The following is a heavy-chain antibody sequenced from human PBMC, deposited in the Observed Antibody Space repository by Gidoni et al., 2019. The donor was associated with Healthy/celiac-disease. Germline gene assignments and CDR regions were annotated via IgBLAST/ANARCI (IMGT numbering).Heavy chain of an antibody. V-gene: IGHV3-30*03. D-gene: IGHD1-26*01. Sequence: QVQLVESGGGVVQPGRSLRLPCAASGSTFSSYGMHWVRQAPGKGLEWVAVISYDGSNKYYADSVKGRFTISRDNSKNTLYLQMNSLRAEDTAVYYCDPRGGSYYFDYWGQGTLVTVSS. CDR3: DPRGGSYYFDY. CDR2: ISYDGSNK. J-gene: IGHJ4*02. CDR1: GSTFSSYG.